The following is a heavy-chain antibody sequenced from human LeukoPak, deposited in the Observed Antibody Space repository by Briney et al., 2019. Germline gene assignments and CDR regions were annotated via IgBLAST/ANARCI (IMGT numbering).Heavy chain of an antibody. CDR1: GYTFIDNY. J-gene: IGHJ6*03. CDR2: IHPNSGGT. V-gene: IGHV1-2*06. D-gene: IGHD3-10*01. CDR3: ARGDWSYKDYMDV. Sequence: GASVKVSCKASGYTFIDNYMHWVRQAPGQGLEWMGRIHPNSGGTNYAQKFQGRVIMTRDTSNNTVYMELSRLRSDDTAVYYCARGDWSYKDYMDVWGRGTTVTVSS.